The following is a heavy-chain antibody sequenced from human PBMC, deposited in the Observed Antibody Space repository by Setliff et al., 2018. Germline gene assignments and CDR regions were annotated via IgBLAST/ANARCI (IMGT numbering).Heavy chain of an antibody. J-gene: IGHJ5*02. D-gene: IGHD3-10*01. V-gene: IGHV3-30*02. Sequence: GGSLRLSCAASGFILSTYGMHWVRQAPGKGLEWVAFIQYDGGLKYYADSVKGRFTFSRDNSKNTLYLQMNNLRADDTALYYCARARDRTMVDPWGQGTQVTVSS. CDR1: GFILSTYG. CDR2: IQYDGGLK. CDR3: ARARDRTMVDP.